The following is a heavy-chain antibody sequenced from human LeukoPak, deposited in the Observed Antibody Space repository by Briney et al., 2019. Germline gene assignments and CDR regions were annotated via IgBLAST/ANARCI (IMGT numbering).Heavy chain of an antibody. V-gene: IGHV4-30-2*01. CDR1: GGSISSGSYS. D-gene: IGHD6-19*01. J-gene: IGHJ4*02. Sequence: SETLSLTCAVSGGSISSGSYSWSWIRQPPGKGLEWIGYIYPRGSTYYNPSLKSRVILSLDKSANQFSLNLSSVTAADTAVYYCARDRRAVAGTGYWGQGTLVTVSS. CDR2: IYPRGST. CDR3: ARDRRAVAGTGY.